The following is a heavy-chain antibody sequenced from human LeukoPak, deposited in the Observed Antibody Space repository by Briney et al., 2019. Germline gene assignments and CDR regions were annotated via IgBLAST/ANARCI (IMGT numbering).Heavy chain of an antibody. J-gene: IGHJ3*02. V-gene: IGHV5-51*01. D-gene: IGHD6-13*01. Sequence: GESLKISCKGSGYSFTNYWIGWVRQMPGKGLEWMGIIYPGDSDTRYSPSFQGQVTISADNSISTAYLQWSSLKASDTAIYYCAKGGSSWYDGFDIWGQGTMVTVSS. CDR2: IYPGDSDT. CDR1: GYSFTNYW. CDR3: AKGGSSWYDGFDI.